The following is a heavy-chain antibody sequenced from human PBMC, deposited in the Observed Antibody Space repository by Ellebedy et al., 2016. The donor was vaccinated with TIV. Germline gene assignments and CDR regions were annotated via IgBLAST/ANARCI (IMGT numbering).Heavy chain of an antibody. D-gene: IGHD4-17*01. Sequence: GESLKISXPASGFTFSNYALSWVRQAPGKGLEWVSAIGSGGSTYYPASVKGRLTISRDNSKNTLYLQMNSLRADDAAVYYCAKGSHGEHDYWGQGTLVTVSS. CDR2: IGSGGST. CDR1: GFTFSNYA. J-gene: IGHJ4*02. CDR3: AKGSHGEHDY. V-gene: IGHV3-23*01.